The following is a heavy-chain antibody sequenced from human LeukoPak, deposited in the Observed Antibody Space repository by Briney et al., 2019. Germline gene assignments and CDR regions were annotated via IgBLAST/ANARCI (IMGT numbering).Heavy chain of an antibody. J-gene: IGHJ6*03. Sequence: ASVKVSCKASGYTFTSYGISWVRQAPGQGLEWMGWINPNSGGTNYAQKFQGRVTMTRDTSISTAYMELSRLRSDDTAVYYCARGPRRITMGYMDVWGKGTTVTVSS. CDR2: INPNSGGT. CDR3: ARGPRRITMGYMDV. D-gene: IGHD3-10*01. V-gene: IGHV1-2*02. CDR1: GYTFTSYG.